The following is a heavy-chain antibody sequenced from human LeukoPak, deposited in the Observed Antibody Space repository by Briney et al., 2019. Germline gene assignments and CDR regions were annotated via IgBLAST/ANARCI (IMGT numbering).Heavy chain of an antibody. CDR2: IYYGGST. Sequence: SETLSLTCAVPGDSISSYNWSWLRQPPGKGLEWIGYIYYGGSTNYNPPLKSRATTSVDTSKNQFSLKLSSVTAADTAVYYCARGSGGNGDYEFDYWGQGTLVTVSS. CDR1: GDSISSYN. CDR3: ARGSGGNGDYEFDY. J-gene: IGHJ4*02. D-gene: IGHD4-17*01. V-gene: IGHV4-59*01.